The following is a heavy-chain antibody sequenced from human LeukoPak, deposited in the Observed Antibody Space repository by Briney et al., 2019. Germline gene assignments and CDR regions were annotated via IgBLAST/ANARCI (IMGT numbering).Heavy chain of an antibody. CDR1: GGSISSYY. D-gene: IGHD3-22*01. Sequence: SETLSLTCTVSGGSISSYYWSWIRQPPGKGLEWIGYIYYSGSTNYNPSLKSRVTISVDTSKNRFSLKLSSVTTADTAVYYCARAGDSSGDFLHHFDYWGQGALVTVSS. V-gene: IGHV4-59*01. CDR3: ARAGDSSGDFLHHFDY. J-gene: IGHJ4*02. CDR2: IYYSGST.